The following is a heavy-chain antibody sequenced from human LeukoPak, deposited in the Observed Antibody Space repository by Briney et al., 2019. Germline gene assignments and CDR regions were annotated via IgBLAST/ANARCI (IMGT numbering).Heavy chain of an antibody. Sequence: GGSLRLSCAASGFNFDVYAMSWVRQAPGKGLEWVATLTGSGSRTDFAVSVKGRFTISRDNSKNTLYLQMNSLRAEDTAVYYCASPEGPLEMATIDCWGQGTLVTVSS. CDR1: GFNFDVYA. D-gene: IGHD5-24*01. CDR2: LTGSGSRT. J-gene: IGHJ4*02. CDR3: ASPEGPLEMATIDC. V-gene: IGHV3-23*01.